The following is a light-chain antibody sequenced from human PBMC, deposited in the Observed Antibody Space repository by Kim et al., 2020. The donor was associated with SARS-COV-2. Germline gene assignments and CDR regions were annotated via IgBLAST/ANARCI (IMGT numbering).Light chain of an antibody. CDR2: SDS. Sequence: SYELTQPLSVSVALGQTARITCGANSIGRKNVHWYQQKPGQAPVLVIYSDSRRPSGIPERFSGSNSGNTATLTISRAQAGDEADYYCQVWDSSNDWVFGGGTQLTVL. CDR1: SIGRKN. J-gene: IGLJ3*02. V-gene: IGLV3-9*01. CDR3: QVWDSSNDWV.